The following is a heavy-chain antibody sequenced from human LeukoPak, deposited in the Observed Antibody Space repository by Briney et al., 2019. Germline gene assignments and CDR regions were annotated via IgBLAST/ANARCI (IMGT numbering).Heavy chain of an antibody. Sequence: GGSLRLSCAASGFAFSRPAMHWFRQAPGKGLEWVGRIRSKPNNYATTYSASVEGRFTISRDDSKNMTFLQMNSLQAEDTAVYYCASYYDFWSGYYTYYFDYWGQGTLVTVSS. D-gene: IGHD3-3*01. CDR1: GFAFSRPA. V-gene: IGHV3-73*01. CDR2: IRSKPNNYAT. J-gene: IGHJ4*02. CDR3: ASYYDFWSGYYTYYFDY.